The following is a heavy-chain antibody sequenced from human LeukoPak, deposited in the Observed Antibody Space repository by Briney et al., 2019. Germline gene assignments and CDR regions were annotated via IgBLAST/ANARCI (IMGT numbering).Heavy chain of an antibody. J-gene: IGHJ3*02. CDR2: ISSDGNTI. Sequence: GGSLRLSCAASGFTFSSYEMNWVRQAPGKGLEWISYISSDGNTIYYADSVKGRFTISRDNAKNSLYLQMDSLRAEDTAVYYCTRAKPPYCRGGSCRTPGAFDIWGQGTMVTVSS. V-gene: IGHV3-48*03. CDR3: TRAKPPYCRGGSCRTPGAFDI. CDR1: GFTFSSYE. D-gene: IGHD2-15*01.